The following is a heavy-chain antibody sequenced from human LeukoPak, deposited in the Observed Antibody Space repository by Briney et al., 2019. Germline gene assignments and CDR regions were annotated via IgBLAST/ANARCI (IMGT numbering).Heavy chain of an antibody. CDR3: ARPTYDSSDYEYFQR. D-gene: IGHD3-22*01. CDR1: GGSISSGSYY. CDR2: ISYSGNT. J-gene: IGHJ1*01. V-gene: IGHV4-61*01. Sequence: SETLSLTCTVSGGSISSGSYYWSWIRQPPGKGLVWIGYISYSGNTNYNPSLKSRVTISMHTSKNQLSLKLNSVTAADTAVYYCARPTYDSSDYEYFQRWGQGTLVTVSS.